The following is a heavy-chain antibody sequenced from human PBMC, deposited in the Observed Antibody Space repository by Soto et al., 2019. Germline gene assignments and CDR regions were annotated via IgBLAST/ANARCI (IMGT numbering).Heavy chain of an antibody. D-gene: IGHD3-9*01. CDR1: GYTFTSYD. Sequence: ASVKVSCKASGYTFTSYDINWVRQATGQGLEWMGWMNPNSGNTGYAQKFQGRVTMTRNTSISTAYMELSSLRSEDTAVYYCARVSYDILTGYETDAFDIWGQGTMVTVS. V-gene: IGHV1-8*01. CDR2: MNPNSGNT. J-gene: IGHJ3*02. CDR3: ARVSYDILTGYETDAFDI.